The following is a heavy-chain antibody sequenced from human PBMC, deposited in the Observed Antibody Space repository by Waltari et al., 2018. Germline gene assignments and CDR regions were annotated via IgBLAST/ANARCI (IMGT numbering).Heavy chain of an antibody. Sequence: TFTSYAMHWVRQAPGQRLERMGWINAGNGNTKYSQKFQGRVTITRDTSASTAYMELSSLRSEDTAVYYCARGITMVRGAPPPGYWGQGTLVTVSS. CDR2: INAGNGNT. V-gene: IGHV1-3*01. CDR3: ARGITMVRGAPPPGY. D-gene: IGHD3-10*01. J-gene: IGHJ4*02. CDR1: TFTSYA.